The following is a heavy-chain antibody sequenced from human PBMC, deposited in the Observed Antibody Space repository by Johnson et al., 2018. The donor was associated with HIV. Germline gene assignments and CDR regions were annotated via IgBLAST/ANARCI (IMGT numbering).Heavy chain of an antibody. CDR1: GFTFSSYG. CDR2: IWYDGSNN. V-gene: IGHV3-33*01. D-gene: IGHD1-26*01. J-gene: IGHJ3*02. CDR3: ASQLGATGAFDI. Sequence: QVQLVESGGGVVQPGRSLRLSCAASGFTFSSYGMHWVRQAPGKGLEWVAVIWYDGSNNYYADSVKGRFTISRDNSKNTLYLQMNSLRAEDTAVYYCASQLGATGAFDIWGQGTMVTVSS.